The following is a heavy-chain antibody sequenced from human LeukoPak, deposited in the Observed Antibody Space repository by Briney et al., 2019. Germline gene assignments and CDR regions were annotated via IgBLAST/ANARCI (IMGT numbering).Heavy chain of an antibody. Sequence: SGASLRLSCAASGLTFSSYAMHWVLQATGKGLVYVSAISSMGGSTYYANSVKGRFTISRDNSKNTLYLQMGSLRAEDMAVYYCARAMIGRGYSSSWTPNDAFDIWGQGTMVTVSS. CDR3: ARAMIGRGYSSSWTPNDAFDI. D-gene: IGHD6-13*01. J-gene: IGHJ3*02. CDR2: ISSMGGST. V-gene: IGHV3-64*01. CDR1: GLTFSSYA.